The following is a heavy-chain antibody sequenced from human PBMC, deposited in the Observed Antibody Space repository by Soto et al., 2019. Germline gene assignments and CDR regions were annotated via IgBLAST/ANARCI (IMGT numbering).Heavy chain of an antibody. CDR3: AKGLTTYSSSLYLNGIDV. J-gene: IGHJ6*02. V-gene: IGHV3-23*01. Sequence: GSMTPSCPPSAFSFSRYSMSWVCRADGKGLDWVSAISGSGGSTCYADSVKCRFTISRDNSSNTLYLQINSLRADDAAVYDCAKGLTTYSSSLYLNGIDVWGRGNKDTVSS. D-gene: IGHD6-6*01. CDR2: ISGSGGST. CDR1: AFSFSRYS.